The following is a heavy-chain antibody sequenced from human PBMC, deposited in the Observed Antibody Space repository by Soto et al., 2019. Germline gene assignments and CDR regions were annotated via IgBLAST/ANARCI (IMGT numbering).Heavy chain of an antibody. Sequence: EVQLVESGGGLVQPGGSLRLSCAAPGFTFSSYCMHWVRQAPWKRLVWVSRINSDGSGTSYADSVKGRFTIFIDNAKNTLYLQRNSLRAEDTAVYYCVRTSLVVAAATREDYWGQGTLVTVSS. J-gene: IGHJ4*02. CDR2: INSDGSGT. V-gene: IGHV3-74*01. CDR1: GFTFSSYC. D-gene: IGHD2-15*01. CDR3: VRTSLVVAAATREDY.